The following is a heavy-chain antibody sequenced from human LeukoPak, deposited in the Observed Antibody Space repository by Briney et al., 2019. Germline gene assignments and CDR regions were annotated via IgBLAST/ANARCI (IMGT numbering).Heavy chain of an antibody. Sequence: GGSLRLSCAASGFSFSSYSMNWVRQAPGKGLEWVSSISSSSSYIYYADSVKGRFTISRDNAKNSLYLQMNSLRAEDTAVYYCARDPKLPPYYYYMDVWGKGTTVTVSS. CDR3: ARDPKLPPYYYYMDV. J-gene: IGHJ6*03. CDR2: ISSSSSYI. CDR1: GFSFSSYS. D-gene: IGHD4-23*01. V-gene: IGHV3-21*01.